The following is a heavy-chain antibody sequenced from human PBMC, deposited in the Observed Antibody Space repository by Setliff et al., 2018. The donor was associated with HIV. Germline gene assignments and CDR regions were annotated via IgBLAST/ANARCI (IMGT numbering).Heavy chain of an antibody. CDR1: GFTFSNYA. Sequence: GSLRLSCAASGFTFSNYAMSWVRQAPGEGLEWVSAILSTGERTFYADSVKGRFTISRDNSKNTVYLQMNSLGAEDTAEYYCAKELAASGLGYFDSWGRGILVTVSS. D-gene: IGHD3-22*01. V-gene: IGHV3-23*01. J-gene: IGHJ4*02. CDR3: AKELAASGLGYFDS. CDR2: ILSTGERT.